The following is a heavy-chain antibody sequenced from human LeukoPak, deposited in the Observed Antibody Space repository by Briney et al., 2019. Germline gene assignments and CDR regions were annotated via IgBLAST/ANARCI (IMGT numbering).Heavy chain of an antibody. D-gene: IGHD6-13*01. CDR1: GFTFSSYG. CDR2: ISYDGSNK. Sequence: PGRSLRLSCAASGFTFSSYGMHWVRQAPGKGLEWVAVISYDGSNKYCADSVKGRFTISRDNSKNTLYLQMNSLRAEDTAVYYCAKDRPAAGSYWGQGTLVTVSS. V-gene: IGHV3-30*18. J-gene: IGHJ4*02. CDR3: AKDRPAAGSY.